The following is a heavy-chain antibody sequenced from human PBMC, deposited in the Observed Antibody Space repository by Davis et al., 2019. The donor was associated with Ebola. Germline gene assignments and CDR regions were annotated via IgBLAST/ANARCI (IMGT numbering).Heavy chain of an antibody. D-gene: IGHD2-2*01. CDR1: GFSLSTTGLG. J-gene: IGHJ4*02. CDR2: IYWDDDK. V-gene: IGHV2-5*02. Sequence: SGPTLVKPTQTLTLTCSFSGFSLSTTGLGVGRIRQPPGKALEWLALIYWDDDKRYSPSLRSRLTISKDTSKNQVVLTMTNMDPVDTATYYCAHKSLPAAFFDSWGQGVLVTVS. CDR3: AHKSLPAAFFDS.